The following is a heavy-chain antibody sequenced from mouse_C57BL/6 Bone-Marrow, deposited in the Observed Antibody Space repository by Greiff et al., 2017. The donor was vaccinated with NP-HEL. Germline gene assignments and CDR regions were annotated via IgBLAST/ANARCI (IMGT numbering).Heavy chain of an antibody. CDR1: GYTFTNYW. J-gene: IGHJ3*01. CDR2: IYPGGGYT. CDR3: ARWGTLGAWFAY. Sequence: VNVVESGAELVRPGTSVKMSCKASGYTFTNYWIGWAKQRPGHGLEWIGDIYPGGGYTNYNEKFKGKATLTADKSSSTAYMQFSSLTSEDSAIYYCARWGTLGAWFAYWGQGTLVTVSA. D-gene: IGHD4-1*01. V-gene: IGHV1-63*01.